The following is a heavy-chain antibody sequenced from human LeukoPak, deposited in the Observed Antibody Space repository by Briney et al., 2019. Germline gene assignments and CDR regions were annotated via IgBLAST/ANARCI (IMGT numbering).Heavy chain of an antibody. V-gene: IGHV4-30-2*01. J-gene: IGHJ4*02. CDR1: GGSFSGYS. Sequence: PSETLSLTCAVYGGSFSGYSWSWIRQPPGKGLEWIGYIYHSGSTYYNPSLKSRVTISVDRSKNQFSLKLSSVTAADTAVYYCARDHGSALLDYWGQGTLVTVSS. CDR2: IYHSGST. CDR3: ARDHGSALLDY. D-gene: IGHD3-10*01.